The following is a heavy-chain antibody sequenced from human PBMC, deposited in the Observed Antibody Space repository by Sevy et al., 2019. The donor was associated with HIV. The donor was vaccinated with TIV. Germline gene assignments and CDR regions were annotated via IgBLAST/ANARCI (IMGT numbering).Heavy chain of an antibody. D-gene: IGHD2-21*02. CDR2: INHSGST. CDR3: ARHCGGDCSHAFDI. Sequence: SETLSLTCAVYGGSFSGYYWSWIRQPPGKGLEWIGEINHSGSTNYNPSLKSRVTISLDTSKNQFSLKLSSVTAADTAVYYCARHCGGDCSHAFDIWGQGPMVTVSS. J-gene: IGHJ3*02. V-gene: IGHV4-34*01. CDR1: GGSFSGYY.